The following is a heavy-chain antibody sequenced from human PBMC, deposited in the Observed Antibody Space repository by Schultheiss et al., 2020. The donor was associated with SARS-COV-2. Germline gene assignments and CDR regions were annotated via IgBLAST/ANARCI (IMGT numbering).Heavy chain of an antibody. J-gene: IGHJ5*02. CDR3: ARLRMTNNWFDP. Sequence: SQTLSLTCTVSGGSISSGDYYWSCIRQPPGKGLEWIGYIYYSGSTYYNPSLKSRVTISVDTSKNQFSLKLSSVTAADTAVYYCARLRMTNNWFDPWGQGTLVTVSS. CDR1: GGSISSGDYY. D-gene: IGHD4-11*01. CDR2: IYYSGST. V-gene: IGHV4-30-4*01.